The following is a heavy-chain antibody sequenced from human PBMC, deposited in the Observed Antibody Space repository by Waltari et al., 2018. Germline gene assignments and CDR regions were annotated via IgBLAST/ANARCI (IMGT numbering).Heavy chain of an antibody. J-gene: IGHJ3*02. D-gene: IGHD2-21*02. CDR1: GFTFSSYS. V-gene: IGHV3-21*01. CDR2: ISSSSSYI. Sequence: EVQLVESGGGLVKPGGSLRLSCAASGFTFSSYSMNWVRQAPGKGLEWVSSISSSSSYIYYADSVKGRFTISRDNAKNSLYLQMNSLRAEDTAVYYCARDDTAISALVVTDAFDIWGQGTMVTVSS. CDR3: ARDDTAISALVVTDAFDI.